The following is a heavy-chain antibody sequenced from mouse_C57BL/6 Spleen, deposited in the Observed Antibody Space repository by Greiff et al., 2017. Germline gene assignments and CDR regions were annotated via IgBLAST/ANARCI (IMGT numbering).Heavy chain of an antibody. CDR3: TACSRGRFAY. Sequence: EVQLVESGGGLVQPGGSMKLSCVASGFTFSNYWMNWVRQSPEKGLEWVAQIRLKSDNYATHYAESVKGRFTISRDDSKSSVYLQMNNLRAEDTGIYYCTACSRGRFAYWGQGTLVTVSA. J-gene: IGHJ3*01. CDR1: GFTFSNYW. V-gene: IGHV6-3*01. CDR2: IRLKSDNYAT.